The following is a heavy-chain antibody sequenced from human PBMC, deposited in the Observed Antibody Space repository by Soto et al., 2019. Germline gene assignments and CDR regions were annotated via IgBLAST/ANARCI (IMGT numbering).Heavy chain of an antibody. CDR1: GASISGFY. J-gene: IGHJ5*02. CDR2: IYATGTT. D-gene: IGHD1-1*01. Sequence: XETLCLTCTVSGASISGFYWSWIRKSAGKGLGWIGRIYATGTTDYNPSLKSRVMMSVDTSKKQFSLKLRSVTAADTAVYYCVRDGTKTLRDWFDPWGQGISVTVSS. CDR3: VRDGTKTLRDWFDP. V-gene: IGHV4-4*07.